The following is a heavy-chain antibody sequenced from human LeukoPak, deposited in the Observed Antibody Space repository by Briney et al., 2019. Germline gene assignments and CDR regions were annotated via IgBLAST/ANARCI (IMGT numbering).Heavy chain of an antibody. Sequence: PGGSLRLSCVASGFTFRSYWVSWVRQAPGKGLEWVANIRQDGSEKYYVDSVKGRFTISRDNAKNSLYLQMNSLRAEDTAVYYCARDRHLTGYYHLDYWGQGTLVTVSS. D-gene: IGHD3-9*01. J-gene: IGHJ4*02. V-gene: IGHV3-7*01. CDR2: IRQDGSEK. CDR3: ARDRHLTGYYHLDY. CDR1: GFTFRSYW.